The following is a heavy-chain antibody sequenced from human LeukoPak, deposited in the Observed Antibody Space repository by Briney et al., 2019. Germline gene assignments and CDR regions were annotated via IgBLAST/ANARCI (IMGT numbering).Heavy chain of an antibody. Sequence: PGGSLRLSCAASGFTVSSNYMSRVRQAPGKGLEWVSVIYSGGSTYYADSVKGRFTISRDNSKNTLYLQMNSLRAEDTAVYYCASSPYSSSFDYWGQGTLVTVSS. CDR2: IYSGGST. D-gene: IGHD6-13*01. CDR1: GFTVSSNY. CDR3: ASSPYSSSFDY. J-gene: IGHJ4*02. V-gene: IGHV3-53*01.